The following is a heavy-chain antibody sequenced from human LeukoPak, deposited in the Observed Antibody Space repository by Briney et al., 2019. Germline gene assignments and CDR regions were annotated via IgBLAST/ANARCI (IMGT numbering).Heavy chain of an antibody. D-gene: IGHD4-23*01. CDR2: IKQDGSEK. CDR1: GVTFSSYW. Sequence: PGGSLRLSCAGSGVTFSSYWMGWVRQAPGKGLEWVANIKQDGSEKYYVDSVKGRFTISRDNAKNSLYLQMNSLRAEDTAVYYCARDGFGNPLGYWGQGALVTVSS. J-gene: IGHJ4*02. CDR3: ARDGFGNPLGY. V-gene: IGHV3-7*05.